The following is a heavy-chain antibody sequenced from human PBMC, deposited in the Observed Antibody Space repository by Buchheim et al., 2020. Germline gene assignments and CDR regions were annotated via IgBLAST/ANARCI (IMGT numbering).Heavy chain of an antibody. Sequence: QVQLVESGGGVVQPGRSLRLSCAASGFTFSSYAMHWVRQAPGKGLEWVAVISNDGSIQHYADSVNGRFTISRDNSQNTLYLQKNSMRAEDTAVYYCAKKGGIGRVTDYYDYWGQGTL. V-gene: IGHV3-30-3*02. CDR3: AKKGGIGRVTDYYDY. J-gene: IGHJ4*02. CDR1: GFTFSSYA. D-gene: IGHD3-16*01. CDR2: ISNDGSIQ.